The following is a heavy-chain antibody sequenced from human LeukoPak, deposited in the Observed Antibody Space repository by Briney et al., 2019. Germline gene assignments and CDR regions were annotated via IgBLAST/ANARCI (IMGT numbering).Heavy chain of an antibody. V-gene: IGHV3-30-3*01. CDR2: ISYDGSNK. CDR1: GFTFSSYA. Sequence: QPGRSLRLSCAASGFTFSSYAMHWVRQAPGKGLEWVAVISYDGSNKYYADSVKGRFTISRDNSKNTLYLQMNSLRAEDTAVYYCARTHGYSGYDPTDYWGQGTLVTVSS. J-gene: IGHJ4*02. CDR3: ARTHGYSGYDPTDY. D-gene: IGHD5-12*01.